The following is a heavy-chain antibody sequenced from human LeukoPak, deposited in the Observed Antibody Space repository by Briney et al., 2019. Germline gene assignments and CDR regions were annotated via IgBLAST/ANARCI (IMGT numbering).Heavy chain of an antibody. V-gene: IGHV4-39*01. Sequence: SETLSLTCTVSGSSISSGGYYWGWIRQPPGKGLEWIGSIYYSGSTYYNPSLKSRVTISVGTSKSQFSLKLSSVTAADTAVYYCASPGGGPTKYWGQGTLVTVSS. CDR2: IYYSGST. CDR1: GSSISSGGYY. CDR3: ASPGGGPTKY. J-gene: IGHJ4*02. D-gene: IGHD3-16*01.